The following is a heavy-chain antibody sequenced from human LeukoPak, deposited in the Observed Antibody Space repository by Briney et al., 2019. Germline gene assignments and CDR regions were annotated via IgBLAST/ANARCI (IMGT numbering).Heavy chain of an antibody. Sequence: GGSLRLSCAASGFTFDDYGMSWVRQAPGKGLEWVSGINWNGGSTGYADSVKGRFTISRDNAKNSLYLQMNSLGAEDTAVYYCARDLYRIVVVPHYFDYWGQGTLVTVSS. CDR1: GFTFDDYG. CDR3: ARDLYRIVVVPHYFDY. J-gene: IGHJ4*02. V-gene: IGHV3-20*04. CDR2: INWNGGST. D-gene: IGHD3-22*01.